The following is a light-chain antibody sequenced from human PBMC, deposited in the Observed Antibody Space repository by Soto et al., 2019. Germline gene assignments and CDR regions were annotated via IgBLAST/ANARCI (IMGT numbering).Light chain of an antibody. CDR1: QSVGSAW. CDR2: STS. CDR3: QQYGSPPWT. Sequence: ENVLTQSPGTLSLSPGERATLSCRASQSVGSAWLAWYQQKPGQAPRLLLYSTSTRTTGIPDRFSGSGSGTDFTLTISRLEPEDYAVYNCQQYGSPPWTFGQGTKVEVK. V-gene: IGKV3-20*01. J-gene: IGKJ1*01.